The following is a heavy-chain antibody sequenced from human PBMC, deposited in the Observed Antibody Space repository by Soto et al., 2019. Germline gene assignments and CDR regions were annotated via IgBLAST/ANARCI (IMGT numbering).Heavy chain of an antibody. CDR2: ISGSGGST. V-gene: IGHV3-23*01. CDR1: GFTFSSYA. D-gene: IGHD4-17*01. CDR3: AKTHGPQYGDYYYYGMDV. J-gene: IGHJ6*04. Sequence: GGSLRLSCAASGFTFSSYAMSWVRQAPGKGLEWVSAISGSGGSTYYADSVKGRFTISRDNSKNTLYLQMNSLRAEDTAVYYCAKTHGPQYGDYYYYGMDVCGKGTTGTVSS.